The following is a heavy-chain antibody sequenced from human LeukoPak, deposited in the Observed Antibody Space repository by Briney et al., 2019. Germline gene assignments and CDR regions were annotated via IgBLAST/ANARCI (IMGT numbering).Heavy chain of an antibody. CDR2: IYYSGST. D-gene: IGHD6-6*01. CDR3: AKVYSSSSYWYFDL. J-gene: IGHJ2*01. Sequence: PSETLSLTCTVSGGSINNYYWNWIRQSPGKGLEWIGYIYYSGSTTYNPSLKSRVTLSVDTSRNQISLRLTSVTAADTAVYYCAKVYSSSSYWYFDLWGRGTLVTVSS. CDR1: GGSINNYY. V-gene: IGHV4-59*01.